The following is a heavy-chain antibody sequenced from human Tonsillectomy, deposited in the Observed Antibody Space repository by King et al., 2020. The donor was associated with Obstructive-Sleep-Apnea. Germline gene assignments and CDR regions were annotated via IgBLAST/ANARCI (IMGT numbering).Heavy chain of an antibody. CDR1: GGSISSYY. J-gene: IGHJ6*02. D-gene: IGHD5-18*01. CDR3: ARRRRGYSYGEGMDV. V-gene: IGHV4-59*08. CDR2: IYYSGST. Sequence: VQLQESGPGLVKPSETLSLTCTVSGGSISSYYWSWIRQPPGKGLEWIGYIYYSGSTNYNPSLKSRVTISVDTSKNQFSLKLSSVTAADPAVYYCARRRRGYSYGEGMDVWGQGTTVTVSS.